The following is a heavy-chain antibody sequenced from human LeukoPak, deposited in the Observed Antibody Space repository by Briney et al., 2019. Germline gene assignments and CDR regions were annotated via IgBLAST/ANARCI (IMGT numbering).Heavy chain of an antibody. Sequence: GGSLRLSCAASGFTFSSYWMSWVRQAPGKGLEWVAKIKQDGGEKYYVDSVKGRFTISTDNAKNSLYLQMNSLRAEDTAVYYCARVDFSKVPYYMDIWGKGTTVTVSS. V-gene: IGHV3-7*01. CDR2: IKQDGGEK. CDR3: ARVDFSKVPYYMDI. CDR1: GFTFSSYW. J-gene: IGHJ6*03. D-gene: IGHD3/OR15-3a*01.